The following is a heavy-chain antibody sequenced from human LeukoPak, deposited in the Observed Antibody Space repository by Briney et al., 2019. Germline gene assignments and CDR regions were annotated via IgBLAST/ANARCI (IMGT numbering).Heavy chain of an antibody. J-gene: IGHJ4*02. CDR2: INIDGSST. CDR1: GFTFSSYW. V-gene: IGHV3-74*01. D-gene: IGHD3-22*01. Sequence: GRSLRLSCAASGFTFSSYWMHWVCQAPGKGLVWVSRINIDGSSTIYADSVKGRFTISRDNAKNTLYLQMNRLRAEDTAVYYCARAARSNYDSIGTPAMFDYWGQGTLVTVSS. CDR3: ARAARSNYDSIGTPAMFDY.